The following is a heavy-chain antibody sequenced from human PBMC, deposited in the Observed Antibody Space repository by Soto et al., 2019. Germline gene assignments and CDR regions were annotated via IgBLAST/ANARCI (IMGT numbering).Heavy chain of an antibody. CDR3: PTSYYYVSALDY. V-gene: IGHV3-15*01. D-gene: IGHD3-10*01. J-gene: IGHJ4*02. Sequence: EVQLVESGGGFVMPGGSLRLSCAAFGFTFSNAWMSWVRQAPGKGLECFGRIKSNTDGGTTHYAAAVKGRFTMSRDDSKNTLYMQMNSLNTEYTAVYYCPTSYYYVSALDYWGQGPLVTVSS. CDR2: IKSNTDGGTT. CDR1: GFTFSNAW.